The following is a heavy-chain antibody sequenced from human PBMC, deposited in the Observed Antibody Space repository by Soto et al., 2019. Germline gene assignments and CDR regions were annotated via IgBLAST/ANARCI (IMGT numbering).Heavy chain of an antibody. J-gene: IGHJ4*02. CDR2: ITYSGEAT. V-gene: IGHV3-21*01. D-gene: IGHD4-17*01. CDR3: ARDFGDNGGFDF. CDR1: GFFFSAYG. Sequence: GSLRLSCAASGFFFSAYGMNWVRQAPGKGLQWVASITYSGEATFYADSFKGRFTISRDNDKKSLSLQMNSLRGDDTAVYYCARDFGDNGGFDFWGQGT.